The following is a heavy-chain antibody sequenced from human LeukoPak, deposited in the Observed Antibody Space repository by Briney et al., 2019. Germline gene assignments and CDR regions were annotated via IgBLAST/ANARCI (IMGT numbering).Heavy chain of an antibody. Sequence: PGGSLSLSCAPSGFTFSSNGMHWVRQAPGKGLEWVAFIQNDGNNKKYADSVKGRFTISRDNSKNTLDLQMNSLRAEDTAVYYCARDWGTSSLYLVNWGQGTLVTVSS. CDR2: IQNDGNNK. CDR1: GFTFSSNG. CDR3: ARDWGTSSLYLVN. J-gene: IGHJ4*02. D-gene: IGHD6-6*01. V-gene: IGHV3-30*02.